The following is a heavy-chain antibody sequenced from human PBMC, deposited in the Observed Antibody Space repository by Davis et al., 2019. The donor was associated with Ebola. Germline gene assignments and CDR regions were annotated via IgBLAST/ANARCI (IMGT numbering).Heavy chain of an antibody. CDR3: ARSITMVRGVSWFDP. D-gene: IGHD3-10*01. Sequence: ASVKVSCKASGYTFTSYGISWVRQAPGQGLEWMGWISAYNGNTNYAQKLQGRVTMTTDTSTSTAYMELRSPRSDDTAVYYCARSITMVRGVSWFDPWGQGTLVTVSS. J-gene: IGHJ5*02. CDR2: ISAYNGNT. V-gene: IGHV1-18*01. CDR1: GYTFTSYG.